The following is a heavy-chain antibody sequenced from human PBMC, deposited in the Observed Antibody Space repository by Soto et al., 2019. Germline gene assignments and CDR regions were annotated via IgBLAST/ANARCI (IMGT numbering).Heavy chain of an antibody. D-gene: IGHD3-10*01. CDR2: INHSGST. J-gene: IGHJ4*02. V-gene: IGHV4-34*01. CDR1: GGSFSGYY. Sequence: TLSLTCAVYGGSFSGYYWSWIRQPPGKGLEWIGEINHSGSTNYNPSLKSRVTISVDTSKNQFSLKLSSVTAADTAVYYCARLASGSGSTTRGHFDYWGQGTLVTVSS. CDR3: ARLASGSGSTTRGHFDY.